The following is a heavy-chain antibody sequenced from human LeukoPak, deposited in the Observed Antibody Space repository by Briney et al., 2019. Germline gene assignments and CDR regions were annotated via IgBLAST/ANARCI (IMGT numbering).Heavy chain of an antibody. Sequence: SETLSLTCTGSAGSISSYYWSWIRQPPGKGLTWIVYIYTSGSTNYNPSLKSRVIISVDTSKNQFSLKLSSVTAADTAVYYCARHQGDFWSGYYFDYWGQGTLVTVSS. CDR3: ARHQGDFWSGYYFDY. J-gene: IGHJ4*02. D-gene: IGHD3-3*01. CDR2: IYTSGST. V-gene: IGHV4-4*09. CDR1: AGSISSYY.